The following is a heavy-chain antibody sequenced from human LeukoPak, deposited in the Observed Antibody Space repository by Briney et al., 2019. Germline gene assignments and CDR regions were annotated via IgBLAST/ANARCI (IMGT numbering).Heavy chain of an antibody. CDR3: AGYYHDSSGYLG. Sequence: SETLSLTCTVSGASISSTGYYWGWIRQPPGKGLEWIGSISYSGSTYYNPSLKSRVTISVDTSKNQFSVKLTSVTAADTALYYCAGYYHDSSGYLGCGQGTLVTVS. CDR2: ISYSGST. J-gene: IGHJ4*02. CDR1: GASISSTGYY. D-gene: IGHD3-22*01. V-gene: IGHV4-39*01.